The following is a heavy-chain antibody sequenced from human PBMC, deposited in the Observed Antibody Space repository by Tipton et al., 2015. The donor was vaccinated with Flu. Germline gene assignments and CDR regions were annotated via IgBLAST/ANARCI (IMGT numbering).Heavy chain of an antibody. CDR2: IYTSGST. J-gene: IGHJ4*02. CDR3: ARGRGAAAGNFDY. D-gene: IGHD6-13*01. CDR1: GGSLSSFY. Sequence: TLSLTCTVSGGSLSSFYWTWIRQPAGKGLEWIGRIYTSGSTNYNPSLKSRVTMSVDTSKNQFSLKLSSVTAADTAVYYCARGRGAAAGNFDYWGQGTLVTVSS. V-gene: IGHV4-4*07.